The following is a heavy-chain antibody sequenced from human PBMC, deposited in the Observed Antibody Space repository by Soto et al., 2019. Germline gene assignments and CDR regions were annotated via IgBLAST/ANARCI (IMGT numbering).Heavy chain of an antibody. J-gene: IGHJ4*02. D-gene: IGHD2-21*01. Sequence: QVQLQESGPGLVKPSQTLSLTCTVSGGSISSGDHYWTWIRQPPGKGLEWIGCIYYRGRTYYSPSLKRRVSMSVDTSKNQFSLELSSVTAADTAVYYCARTYGGDYSDYWGQGALVTVSS. CDR2: IYYRGRT. V-gene: IGHV4-30-4*01. CDR3: ARTYGGDYSDY. CDR1: GGSISSGDHY.